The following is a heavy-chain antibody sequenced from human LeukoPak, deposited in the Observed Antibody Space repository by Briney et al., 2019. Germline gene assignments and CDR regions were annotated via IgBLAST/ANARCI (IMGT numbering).Heavy chain of an antibody. CDR2: INHSGST. CDR3: ARSSGWYMVFDY. V-gene: IGHV4-34*01. CDR1: GGSFSGYY. J-gene: IGHJ4*02. D-gene: IGHD6-19*01. Sequence: SETLSLTCAVYGGSFSGYYWSWIRQPPGKGLEWIGEINHSGSTNYNPSLKSRATISVDTSKNQFSLKLSSVTAADTAVYYCARSSGWYMVFDYWGQGTLVTVSS.